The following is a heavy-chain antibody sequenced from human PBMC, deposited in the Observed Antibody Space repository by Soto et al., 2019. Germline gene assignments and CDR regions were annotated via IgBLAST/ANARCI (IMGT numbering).Heavy chain of an antibody. Sequence: LTCDGRGGNVSRSRWWWIRQPPGKGLEWIGYIYYSGSTNYNPSRKSRVTISVDTSKNQFSLKLSSVTAADTAVYYCARDGAVAGTSSYYYYYGMDVWGQGTTVTVSS. CDR1: GGNVSRSR. J-gene: IGHJ6*02. D-gene: IGHD6-19*01. CDR2: IYYSGST. CDR3: ARDGAVAGTSSYYYYYGMDV. V-gene: IGHV4-59*02.